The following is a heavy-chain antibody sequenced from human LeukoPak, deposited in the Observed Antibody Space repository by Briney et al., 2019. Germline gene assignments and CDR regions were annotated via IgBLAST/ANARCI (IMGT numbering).Heavy chain of an antibody. CDR2: INPNSGGT. V-gene: IGHV1-2*02. CDR1: GYTFTGYY. Sequence: ASVKVSCKASGYTFTGYYMHWVRQAPGQGLEWMGWINPNSGGTNYAQKFQGRVTMTRDTSISTAYMELSRLRFDDTAVYYCARGPPPYYYYGMDVWGQGTTVTVSS. CDR3: ARGPPPYYYYGMDV. J-gene: IGHJ6*02.